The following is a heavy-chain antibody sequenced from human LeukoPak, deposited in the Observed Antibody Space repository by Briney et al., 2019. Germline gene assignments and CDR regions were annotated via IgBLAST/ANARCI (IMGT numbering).Heavy chain of an antibody. Sequence: GGSLRLSCVASGFTFSSYAMNWVRQAPGKGLEWVSVISTSGGSTYYADSVKGRFTISRDNSENTLYLQMNSLRAEDTAIYYCAKELYCSSTSCAQFDPWGQGTLVTVSS. CDR3: AKELYCSSTSCAQFDP. CDR1: GFTFSSYA. J-gene: IGHJ5*02. D-gene: IGHD2-2*01. CDR2: ISTSGGST. V-gene: IGHV3-23*01.